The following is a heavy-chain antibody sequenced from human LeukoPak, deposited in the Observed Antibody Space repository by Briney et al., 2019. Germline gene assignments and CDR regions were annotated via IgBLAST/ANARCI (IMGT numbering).Heavy chain of an antibody. J-gene: IGHJ4*02. CDR1: GGSISSYY. CDR2: IYYSGST. D-gene: IGHD1-26*01. CDR3: ASGRSGSRTGYFDY. Sequence: RRSETVSLTCTVSGGSISSYYWSWSRQPPGKGLEWIGYIYYSGSTNYNPSLKSRVTISVDTSKNQFSLKLSSVTAADTAVYYCASGRSGSRTGYFDYWGQGTLVTVSS. V-gene: IGHV4-59*01.